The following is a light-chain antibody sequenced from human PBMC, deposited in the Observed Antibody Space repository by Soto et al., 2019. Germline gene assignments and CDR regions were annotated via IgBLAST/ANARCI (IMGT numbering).Light chain of an antibody. V-gene: IGKV1-5*01. CDR3: QEYKTYA. CDR2: DAS. Sequence: DIQLTQSPSTLAASVGDRVTITCRASKSISDWLAWYQQKPGKAPELLISDASTLTPGVPSRFSGSGSGTEFTLIISSLQPDDVATYFCQEYKTYAFGPGTRVEIK. CDR1: KSISDW. J-gene: IGKJ2*01.